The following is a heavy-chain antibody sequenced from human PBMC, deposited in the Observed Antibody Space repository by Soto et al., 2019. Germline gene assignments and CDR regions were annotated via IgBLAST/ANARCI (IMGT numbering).Heavy chain of an antibody. CDR2: ISYDGSNK. V-gene: IGHV3-30*18. Sequence: QVQLVESGGGVVQPGRSLRLSCAASGFTFSSYGMHWVRQAPGKGLEWVAVISYDGSNKYYADSVKGRFTISRDNSKNPLYLQMNSQRAEDTAVYYCAKEDYGVLPGDIWGQVTMVTVSS. D-gene: IGHD4-17*01. CDR1: GFTFSSYG. CDR3: AKEDYGVLPGDI. J-gene: IGHJ3*02.